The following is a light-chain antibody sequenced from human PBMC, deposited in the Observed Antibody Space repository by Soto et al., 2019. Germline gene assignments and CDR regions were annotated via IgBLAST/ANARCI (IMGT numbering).Light chain of an antibody. CDR1: QGISDY. J-gene: IGKJ1*01. CDR2: SAS. Sequence: DIQMTQSPSSLSASVGDRVTITCRASQGISDYLGWYQQKPGKVPQLLIYSASVLQSGVPSRFSGSGSETDFTLTISSLQPEDVATYYCQKYNSALWTFGQGTKVEIK. V-gene: IGKV1-27*01. CDR3: QKYNSALWT.